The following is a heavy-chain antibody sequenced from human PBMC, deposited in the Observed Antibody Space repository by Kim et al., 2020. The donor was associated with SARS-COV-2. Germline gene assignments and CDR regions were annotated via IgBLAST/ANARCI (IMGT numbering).Heavy chain of an antibody. CDR1: GGSISSGGYY. CDR3: ATRTTMIVVALGRGDAFDI. V-gene: IGHV4-31*03. J-gene: IGHJ3*02. Sequence: SETLSLTCTVSGGSISSGGYYWSWIRQHPGKGLEWIGYIYYSGSTYYNPSLKSRVTISVDPSKNQFSLKLSSVTAADTAVYYCATRTTMIVVALGRGDAFDIWGQGTMVTVSS. D-gene: IGHD3-22*01. CDR2: IYYSGST.